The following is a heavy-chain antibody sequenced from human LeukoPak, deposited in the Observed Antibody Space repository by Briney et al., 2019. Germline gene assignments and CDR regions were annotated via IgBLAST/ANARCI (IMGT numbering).Heavy chain of an antibody. D-gene: IGHD6-19*01. V-gene: IGHV3-30*18. Sequence: GGSLRLSCAASGFTFSSYGMHWVRQAPGKGLEWVAVISYDGSSKYYADSVKGRFTISRDNSKNTLYLQMNGLRAEDTAVYYCAKEGGKQWLVYYYYGMDVWGQGTTVTVSS. CDR1: GFTFSSYG. CDR2: ISYDGSSK. CDR3: AKEGGKQWLVYYYYGMDV. J-gene: IGHJ6*02.